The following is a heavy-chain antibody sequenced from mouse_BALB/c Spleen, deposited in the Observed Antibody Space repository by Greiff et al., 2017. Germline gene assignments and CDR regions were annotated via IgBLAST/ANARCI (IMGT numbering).Heavy chain of an antibody. CDR2: IDPANGNT. J-gene: IGHJ1*01. D-gene: IGHD2-1*01. Sequence: EVQLQQSGAELVKPGASVKLSCTASGFNIKDTYMHWVKQRPEQGLEWIGRIDPANGNTKYDPKFQGEATITADTSSNTAYLQLSSLTSEDTAVYYCARSQPNYSWYFDVWGAGTTVTVSS. CDR3: ARSQPNYSWYFDV. V-gene: IGHV14-3*02. CDR1: GFNIKDTY.